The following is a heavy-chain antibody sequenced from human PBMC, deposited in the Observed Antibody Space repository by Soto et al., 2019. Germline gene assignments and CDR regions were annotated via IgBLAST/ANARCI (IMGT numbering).Heavy chain of an antibody. D-gene: IGHD3-22*01. CDR2: IYSGGST. V-gene: IGHV3-53*04. J-gene: IGHJ4*02. CDR1: GFTVSSNY. CDR3: ARVSTYYYDSSGYYLSY. Sequence: GGSLSLSCAASGFTVSSNYMSWVRQAPGKGLEWVSVIYSGGSTYYADSVKGRFTISRHNSKNTLYLQMNSLRAEDTAVYYCARVSTYYYDSSGYYLSYWGQGTLVTVSS.